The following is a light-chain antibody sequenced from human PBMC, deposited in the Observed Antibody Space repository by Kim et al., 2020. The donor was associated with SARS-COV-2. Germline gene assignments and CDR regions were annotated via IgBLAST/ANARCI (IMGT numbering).Light chain of an antibody. CDR3: QVWDSSSVV. CDR1: SIGSAN. V-gene: IGLV3-9*01. J-gene: IGLJ3*02. Sequence: SYELTQPLSVSVALGQTASITCGGNSIGSANVHWYQQRPGQAPVLVIYSDPNRPSGIPERFSGSNSGNTATLTISRAQAGDEADYYCQVWDSSSVVFGGGTQLTVL. CDR2: SDP.